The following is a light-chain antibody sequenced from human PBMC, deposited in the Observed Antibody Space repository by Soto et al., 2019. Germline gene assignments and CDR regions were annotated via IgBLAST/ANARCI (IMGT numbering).Light chain of an antibody. CDR1: SGSVSTSHY. V-gene: IGLV8-61*01. J-gene: IGLJ2*01. CDR3: VLNMGSGIWA. Sequence: QTVVTQEPSFSVSPGGTVTLTCGLSSGSVSTSHYPSWCQQTPGQAPRTVIYNTNTRPSGVPDRFSGSILGNKAALTITGAQADDEYDYYCVLNMGSGIWAFGGGTKLTVL. CDR2: NTN.